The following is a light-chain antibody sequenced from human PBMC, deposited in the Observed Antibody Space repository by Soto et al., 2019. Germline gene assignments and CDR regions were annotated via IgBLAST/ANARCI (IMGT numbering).Light chain of an antibody. CDR2: KAS. CDR3: QHMAT. CDR1: QSISAP. Sequence: DIQMTQSPSTLSASVGDRVTITCRASQSISAPLAWYQQKPGKAPKPLIYKASSLETGVPSRFSGSGSGTEFTLTISSLQPDDFATYFCQHMATFGQGTKVEIK. J-gene: IGKJ1*01. V-gene: IGKV1-5*03.